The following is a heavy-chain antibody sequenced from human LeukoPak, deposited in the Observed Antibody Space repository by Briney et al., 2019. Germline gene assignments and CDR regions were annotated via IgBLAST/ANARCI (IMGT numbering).Heavy chain of an antibody. Sequence: SETLSLTCTVSGYSISSGYYWGWIRQPPGKGLEWIGSIYHSGSTYYNPSLKSRVTISVDTSKNQFSLKLSSVTAADTAVYYCARVELYYYDSSGPLRYMDVWGKGTTVTISS. D-gene: IGHD3-22*01. CDR3: ARVELYYYDSSGPLRYMDV. CDR1: GYSISSGYY. V-gene: IGHV4-38-2*02. J-gene: IGHJ6*03. CDR2: IYHSGST.